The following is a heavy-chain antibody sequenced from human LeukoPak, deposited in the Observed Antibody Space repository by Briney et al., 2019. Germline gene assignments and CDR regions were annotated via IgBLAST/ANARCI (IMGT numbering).Heavy chain of an antibody. CDR2: ISGSGGST. Sequence: GGSLRLSCAASGFTFSSYAMSWVRQAPGKGLEWVSAISGSGGSTYYADSVKGRFTISRVNSKNTLYLQMNSLRAEDTAVYYCAKDEYCSSTSCLGNWFDPWGQGTLVTVSS. D-gene: IGHD2-2*01. CDR1: GFTFSSYA. CDR3: AKDEYCSSTSCLGNWFDP. J-gene: IGHJ5*02. V-gene: IGHV3-23*01.